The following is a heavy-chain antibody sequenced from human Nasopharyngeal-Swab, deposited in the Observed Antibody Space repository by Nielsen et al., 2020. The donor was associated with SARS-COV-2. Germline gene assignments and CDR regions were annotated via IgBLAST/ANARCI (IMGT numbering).Heavy chain of an antibody. CDR3: ARDPTSVAGTGDYYYGMDV. D-gene: IGHD6-19*01. V-gene: IGHV1-2*06. Sequence: ASVKVSCKASGYTFTGYYMHWVRQASGQGLEWMGRINPSSGGTNYAQKFQGRVTMTRDTSISTAYMELSRLRSDDTAVYYCARDPTSVAGTGDYYYGMDVWGQGTTVTVSS. J-gene: IGHJ6*02. CDR1: GYTFTGYY. CDR2: INPSSGGT.